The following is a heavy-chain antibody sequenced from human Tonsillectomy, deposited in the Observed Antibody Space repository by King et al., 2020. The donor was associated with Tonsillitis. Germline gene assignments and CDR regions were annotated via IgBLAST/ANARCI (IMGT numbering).Heavy chain of an antibody. CDR3: ARGGWFGELLYHYYGMDV. J-gene: IGHJ6*02. CDR2: LWYDGSNK. D-gene: IGHD3-10*01. Sequence: HVQLVESGGGVVQPGRSLRLSCAASGFTFSSYGMHWVRQAPGKGLEWVAVLWYDGSNKYYADSVKGRFTLSRDNSKNTLYLQMNSLRAEDTAVYYCARGGWFGELLYHYYGMDVWGQGTTVTVSS. CDR1: GFTFSSYG. V-gene: IGHV3-33*01.